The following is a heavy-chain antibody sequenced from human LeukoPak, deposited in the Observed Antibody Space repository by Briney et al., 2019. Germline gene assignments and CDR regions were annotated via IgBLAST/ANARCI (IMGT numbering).Heavy chain of an antibody. CDR2: IYYSGST. CDR1: GGSISSSSYY. V-gene: IGHV4-39*07. Sequence: KPSETLSLTCTVSGGSISSSSYYWGWIRQPPGKGLEWIGSIYYSGSTYYNPSLKSRVTISVDTSKNQFSLKLSSVTAADTAVYYCAREGITMVRGRNAFDIWGQGTMVTVSS. CDR3: AREGITMVRGRNAFDI. D-gene: IGHD3-10*01. J-gene: IGHJ3*02.